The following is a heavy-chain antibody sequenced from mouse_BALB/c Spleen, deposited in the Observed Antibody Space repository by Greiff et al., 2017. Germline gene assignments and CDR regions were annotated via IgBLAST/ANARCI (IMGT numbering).Heavy chain of an antibody. V-gene: IGHV7-3*02. CDR2: ISNKANGYST. CDR1: GFTFSDYY. CDR3: ARDGSWFAY. Sequence: EVKLMESGGGLVQPGGSLRLSCAASGFTFSDYYMSWVRQPPGKALEWLGFISNKANGYSTEYSASVKGRFTISRDNSHSILYLQMNTQRAEDSATSYSARDGSWFAYWGQGTLVTVSA. J-gene: IGHJ3*01.